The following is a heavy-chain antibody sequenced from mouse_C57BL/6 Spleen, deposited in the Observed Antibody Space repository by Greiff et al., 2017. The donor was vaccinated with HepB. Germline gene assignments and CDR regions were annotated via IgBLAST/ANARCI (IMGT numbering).Heavy chain of an antibody. J-gene: IGHJ2*01. CDR2: IDPSDSYT. Sequence: VQLQQPGAELVKPGASVKLSCKASGYTFTSYWMQWVNQRPGQGLEWIGEIDPSDSYTNYNQKFKGKATLTVDTSSSTAYMQLSSLTSEDSAVYYCAKGRGGYWGQGTTLTVSS. CDR1: GYTFTSYW. V-gene: IGHV1-50*01. D-gene: IGHD1-1*02. CDR3: AKGRGGY.